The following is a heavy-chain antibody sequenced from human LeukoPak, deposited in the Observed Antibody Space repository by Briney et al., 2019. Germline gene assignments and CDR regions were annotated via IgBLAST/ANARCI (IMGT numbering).Heavy chain of an antibody. CDR1: GFPFPGDY. Sequence: ASGKGPFKASGFPFPGDYMDWGGPAPGQGLEWMGWINPNSGGTNYAQKFQGRGTMTRDTSISTAYMELSRLRSDDTAVYYCATASSRANYWGQGTLVTVSS. CDR3: ATASSRANY. V-gene: IGHV1-2*02. D-gene: IGHD5-12*01. J-gene: IGHJ4*02. CDR2: INPNSGGT.